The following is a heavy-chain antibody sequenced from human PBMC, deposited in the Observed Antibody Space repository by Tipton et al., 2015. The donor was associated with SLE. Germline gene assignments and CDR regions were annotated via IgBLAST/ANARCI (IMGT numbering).Heavy chain of an antibody. J-gene: IGHJ3*02. CDR1: GFTFSSYG. Sequence: RSLRLSCAASGFTFSSYGMHWVRQAPGKGLEWVAVIWYDGSNKYYADSVKGRFTISRDNSKNTLYLQMNSLRAEDTAVYYCAKGGGMGATYAAFDIWGQGTMVTVSS. V-gene: IGHV3-33*06. D-gene: IGHD1-26*01. CDR2: IWYDGSNK. CDR3: AKGGGMGATYAAFDI.